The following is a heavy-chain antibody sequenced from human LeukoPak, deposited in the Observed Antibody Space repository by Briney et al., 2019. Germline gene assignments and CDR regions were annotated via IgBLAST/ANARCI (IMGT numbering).Heavy chain of an antibody. CDR3: ARDGGSATRYNYYYYYMDV. Sequence: PGGSLRLSCAASGFTFSSYEMNWVRQAPGKGLEWVSYISSSGSTIYYADSVKGRLTISRDNAKNSLYLQMNSLRAEDTALYYCARDGGSATRYNYYYYYMDVWGKGTTVTVSS. CDR1: GFTFSSYE. J-gene: IGHJ6*03. CDR2: ISSSGSTI. V-gene: IGHV3-48*03. D-gene: IGHD1-26*01.